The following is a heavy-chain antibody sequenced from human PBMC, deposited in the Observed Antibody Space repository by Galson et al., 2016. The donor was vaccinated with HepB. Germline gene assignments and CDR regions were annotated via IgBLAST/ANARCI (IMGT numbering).Heavy chain of an antibody. CDR2: DSMDGRRK. D-gene: IGHD2/OR15-2a*01. CDR3: AKRLEYCPPVGCSVDS. J-gene: IGHJ4*02. CDR1: GFTFSQRG. Sequence: SLRLSCAASGFTFSQRGMHWVRQAPGKGLEWVAADSMDGRRKFYADSVKGRFTISRDNSNNMLFLQMSSLRVDDTAVYYCAKRLEYCPPVGCSVDSWGQGTLVSVSS. V-gene: IGHV3-30*18.